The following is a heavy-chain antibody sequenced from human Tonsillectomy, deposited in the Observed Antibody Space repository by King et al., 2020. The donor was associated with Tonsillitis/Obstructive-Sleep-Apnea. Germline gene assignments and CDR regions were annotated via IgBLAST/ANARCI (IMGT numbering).Heavy chain of an antibody. Sequence: QLQESSPGLVKPSETLSLTCTVSGGSISSSSYFWAWIRQPPGKGLAWIVSIYYSGSTYYNPSLKSRVTTSVDTSRNQFSLKLTSVTDAYTALYYCAGAIWVDYGGNYADEEGVFDIWGRGTMVAVSS. D-gene: IGHD4-23*01. CDR3: AGAIWVDYGGNYADEEGVFDI. J-gene: IGHJ3*02. CDR2: IYYSGST. CDR1: GGSISSSSYF. V-gene: IGHV4-39*01.